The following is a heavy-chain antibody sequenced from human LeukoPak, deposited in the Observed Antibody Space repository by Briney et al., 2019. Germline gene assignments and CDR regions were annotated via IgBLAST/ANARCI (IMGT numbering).Heavy chain of an antibody. V-gene: IGHV3-33*06. Sequence: GGSLRLSCAASGFTFSSYGMHWVRQAPGKGLEWVAVIWYDGSNKYYADSVKGRFTISRDNSKNTLYLQMNSLRVEDTATYFCAKVQFNWGPIDYWGQGTPVIVSS. CDR1: GFTFSSYG. CDR3: AKVQFNWGPIDY. D-gene: IGHD7-27*01. J-gene: IGHJ4*02. CDR2: IWYDGSNK.